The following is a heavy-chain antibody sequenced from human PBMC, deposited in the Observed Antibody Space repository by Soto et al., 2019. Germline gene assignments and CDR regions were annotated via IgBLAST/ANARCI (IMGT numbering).Heavy chain of an antibody. Sequence: QVQLVQSGAEVKKPGSSVKVSCKASGGTFSSYTISWVRQAPGQGLEWMGRIIPILGIANYAQKFQGRVTIPADNATSTAYLERSSLSSEDTAVYYCARDYYDSWYFDLWGRGTLVTVSS. V-gene: IGHV1-69*08. D-gene: IGHD3-22*01. CDR3: ARDYYDSWYFDL. CDR2: IIPILGIA. CDR1: GGTFSSYT. J-gene: IGHJ2*01.